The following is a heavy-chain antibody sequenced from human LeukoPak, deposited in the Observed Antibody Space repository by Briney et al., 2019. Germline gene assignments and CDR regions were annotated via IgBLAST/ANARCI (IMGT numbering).Heavy chain of an antibody. CDR1: GFTFTNYA. D-gene: IGHD3-10*01. CDR2: ISVDGSAT. J-gene: IGHJ4*02. Sequence: GGSLRLSCAASGFTFTNYAMNWIRQSPVKGLQWLAAISVDGSATNYADSVKGRFTISRDNSKNTLYLEMDSLRPEDTAVYYCARDFGYWGQGTLVTVSS. V-gene: IGHV3-30*04. CDR3: ARDFGY.